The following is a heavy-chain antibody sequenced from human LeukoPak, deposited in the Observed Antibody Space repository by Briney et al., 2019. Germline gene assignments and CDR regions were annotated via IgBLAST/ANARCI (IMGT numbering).Heavy chain of an antibody. CDR1: GGSISSSNYY. CDR2: IYYTGST. CDR3: ARTTTVTTSTLYYYYYYMDV. Sequence: PSETLSPTCTVSGGSISSSNYYWGWIRQPPGKGLEWIGSIYYTGSTNYNPSLKSRVTMSVDTSKNQFSLKLSSVTAADTAVYYCARTTTVTTSTLYYYYYYMDVWGKGTTVTVSS. D-gene: IGHD4-11*01. J-gene: IGHJ6*03. V-gene: IGHV4-39*07.